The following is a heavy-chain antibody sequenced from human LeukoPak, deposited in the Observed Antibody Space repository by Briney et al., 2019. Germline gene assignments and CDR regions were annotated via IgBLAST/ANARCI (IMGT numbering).Heavy chain of an antibody. CDR3: ARDVNYAFDY. D-gene: IGHD3-16*01. CDR1: GYSFTRNG. CDR2: ISANSGNT. J-gene: IGHJ4*02. V-gene: IGHV1-18*01. Sequence: ASVKVSCKPSGYSFTRNGISWVRQAPGQRLEWMAWISANSGNTNCAQNFQDRVTLTTDTSTSTAYMELRSLRSDDTAVYYCARDVNYAFDYWGQGTLVTVSS.